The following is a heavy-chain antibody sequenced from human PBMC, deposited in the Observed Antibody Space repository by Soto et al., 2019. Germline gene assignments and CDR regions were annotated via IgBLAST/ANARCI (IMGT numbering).Heavy chain of an antibody. CDR1: GYTFTSYY. J-gene: IGHJ6*02. Sequence: QVQLVQSGAEVKKPGASVKVSCKASGYTFTSYYMHWVRQAPGQGLEWLGIINPSGGSTSYAQKCQGRVTMTRDTSTSTVYMELSSLRSEDTAVYYCARDRAEQGLVPYYCYGMDVWGQGTTVTVSS. CDR2: INPSGGST. V-gene: IGHV1-46*01. D-gene: IGHD6-19*01. CDR3: ARDRAEQGLVPYYCYGMDV.